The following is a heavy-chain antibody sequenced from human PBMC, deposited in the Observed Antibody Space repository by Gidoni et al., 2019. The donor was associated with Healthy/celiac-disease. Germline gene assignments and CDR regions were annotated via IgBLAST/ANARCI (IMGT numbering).Heavy chain of an antibody. CDR2: ISGSGGIT. D-gene: IGHD6-19*01. Sequence: EVQLLESGGGLVQTGGSLRRSWADAGFTISSYAMSWVRQAPGKGLGWVSAISGSGGITYYADSVKGRFTISRDNSKNTLYLQMNSLRAEDTAVYYCAKGPEYSSGGRRCYWGQGTLVTVSS. J-gene: IGHJ4*02. V-gene: IGHV3-23*01. CDR1: GFTISSYA. CDR3: AKGPEYSSGGRRCY.